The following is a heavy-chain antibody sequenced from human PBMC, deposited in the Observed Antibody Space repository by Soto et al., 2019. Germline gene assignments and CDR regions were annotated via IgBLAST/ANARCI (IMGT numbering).Heavy chain of an antibody. Sequence: QTLRPRCNGSGGSLKPYCKICIRRSPGKALEWIWDISDGGSTNYNPSLKSRVTISVDTSKKQVSLKLSSVSAADTARYFCAGYCSSSIRPEDQYFALEVWGQWTTV. D-gene: IGHD2-2*01. J-gene: IGHJ6*02. V-gene: IGHV4-59*01. CDR3: AGYCSSSIRPEDQYFALEV. CDR1: GGSLKPYC. CDR2: ISDGGST.